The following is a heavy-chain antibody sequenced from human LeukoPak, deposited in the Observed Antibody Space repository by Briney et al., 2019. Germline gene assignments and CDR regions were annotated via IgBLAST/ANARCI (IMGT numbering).Heavy chain of an antibody. CDR2: INHSGST. Sequence: SETLSLTCAVYGGSFSGYYWSWIRQPPGKGLEWIGEINHSGSTNYNPSLKSRVTISVDMSKNQFSLKLSSVTAADTAVYYCARGHCTNGVCYRYYYYYCMDIWGKGTTVTVSS. D-gene: IGHD2-8*01. J-gene: IGHJ6*03. CDR1: GGSFSGYY. V-gene: IGHV4-34*01. CDR3: ARGHCTNGVCYRYYYYYCMDI.